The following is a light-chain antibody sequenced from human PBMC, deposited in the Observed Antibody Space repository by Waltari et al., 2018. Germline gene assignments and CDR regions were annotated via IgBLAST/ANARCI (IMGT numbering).Light chain of an antibody. CDR1: RRRLVTSLL. CDR2: DVN. J-gene: IGLJ2*01. CDR3: SSYAASTTF. Sequence: QSALTQPASVSGPPGQSITLTCTGTRRRLVTSLLPSWYQQHPGKAPRLMIYDVNRRPSGVSDRFSGSKSGNTASLTISGLQAEDEADYYCSSYAASTTFFGGGTKVTVL. V-gene: IGLV2-23*02.